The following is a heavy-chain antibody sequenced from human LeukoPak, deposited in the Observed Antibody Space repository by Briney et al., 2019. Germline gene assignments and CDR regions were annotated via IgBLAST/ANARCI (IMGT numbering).Heavy chain of an antibody. D-gene: IGHD2-2*01. J-gene: IGHJ6*03. CDR2: ISWDGGST. CDR1: GFTFGGYA. Sequence: GGSLRLSCAASGFTFGGYAMHWVRQAPGKGLEWVSLISWDGGSTYYADSVKGRFTISRDNSKNSLYLQMNSLRAEDTALSYCAAGYCRSTKCSRDYYYYYYMDVWGKGTKVTVSS. CDR3: AAGYCRSTKCSRDYYYYYYMDV. V-gene: IGHV3-43D*03.